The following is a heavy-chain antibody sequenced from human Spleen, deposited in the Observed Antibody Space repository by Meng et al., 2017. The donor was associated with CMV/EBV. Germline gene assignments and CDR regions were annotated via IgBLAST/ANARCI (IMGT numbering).Heavy chain of an antibody. V-gene: IGHV3-30*04. Sequence: GGSLRLSCPASGFTFSSFPMPWVRQAPGKGLEWVEVMLHDGSTKYYADSVKGRLTISRDNFRNTMYMPMHSLGVEDTAVYYCARELDSVSWLKRGFDYWGQGTLVTVSS. CDR2: MLHDGSTK. D-gene: IGHD6-13*01. CDR1: GFTFSSFP. J-gene: IGHJ4*02. CDR3: ARELDSVSWLKRGFDY.